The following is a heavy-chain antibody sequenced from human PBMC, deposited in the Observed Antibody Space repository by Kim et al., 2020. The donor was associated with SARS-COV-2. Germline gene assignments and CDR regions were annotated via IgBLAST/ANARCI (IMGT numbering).Heavy chain of an antibody. V-gene: IGHV3-9*01. D-gene: IGHD5-12*01. CDR2: ISWNSGSI. CDR3: AKSQEPGRDGYNSPYYYGMDV. CDR1: GFTFDDYA. J-gene: IGHJ6*02. Sequence: GGSLRLSCAASGFTFDDYAMHWVRQAPGKGLEWVSGISWNSGSIGYADSVKGRFTISRDNAKNSLYLQMNSLRAEDTALYYCAKSQEPGRDGYNSPYYYGMDVWGQGTTVTVSS.